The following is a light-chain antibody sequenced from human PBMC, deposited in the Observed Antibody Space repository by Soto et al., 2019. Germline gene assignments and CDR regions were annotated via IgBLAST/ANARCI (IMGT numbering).Light chain of an antibody. CDR2: WAS. V-gene: IGKV4-1*01. Sequence: VLTPSPESLTLSPGERATISCRSSQTIVSTYIKKNCLAWYQVKTGKPPKLPIYWASTRESGVPDRFSGSASGTEFTLTISSLQAEYLAVYYCQQYYIPPVLTFGGGTKVEL. J-gene: IGKJ4*01. CDR3: QQYYIPPVLT. CDR1: QTIVSTYIKKNC.